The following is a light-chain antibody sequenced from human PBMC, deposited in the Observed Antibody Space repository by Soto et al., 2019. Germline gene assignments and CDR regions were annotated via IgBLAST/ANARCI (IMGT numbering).Light chain of an antibody. J-gene: IGLJ1*01. CDR3: NSYGSTSTRYV. CDR1: SSDVGGYNY. CDR2: EVS. V-gene: IGLV2-14*01. Sequence: QSALTQPASVSGSLGHSITISCTGTSSDVGGYNYVSWYQQHPGKAPKLMIYEVSNRPSGVSNRFSGSKSGNTASLTISGLQAEDEADYFCNSYGSTSTRYVFGTGTKVTVL.